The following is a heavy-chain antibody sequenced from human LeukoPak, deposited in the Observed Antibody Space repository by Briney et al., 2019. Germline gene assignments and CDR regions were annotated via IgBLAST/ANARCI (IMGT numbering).Heavy chain of an antibody. D-gene: IGHD3-22*01. Sequence: GGSLRLSCEASGFTFSRYWMHWVRQAPGKGLVWVSRIKSDGKTNYADSVKGRFTISRDNAKNTVSLQMDSLRAEDTGVYYCATAPSEVGGYYPEYFRHWGQGTLVTVSS. V-gene: IGHV3-74*01. J-gene: IGHJ1*01. CDR1: GFTFSRYW. CDR3: ATAPSEVGGYYPEYFRH. CDR2: IKSDGKT.